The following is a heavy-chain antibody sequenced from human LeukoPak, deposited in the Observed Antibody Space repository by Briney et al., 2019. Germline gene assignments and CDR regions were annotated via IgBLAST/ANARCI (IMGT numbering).Heavy chain of an antibody. J-gene: IGHJ4*02. D-gene: IGHD2-2*01. V-gene: IGHV4-39*07. CDR3: ARTLPAAPTDFDY. Sequence: SGTLSLTCTVSGDSISSSSYYWGWIRQPPGEGLEWLGSIYYSGGTYYNPSLKSRVTTSVDTSKTQYSLKLSSVTDADTAVYYCARTLPAAPTDFDYWAREPWSPSPQ. CDR1: GDSISSSSYY. CDR2: IYYSGGT.